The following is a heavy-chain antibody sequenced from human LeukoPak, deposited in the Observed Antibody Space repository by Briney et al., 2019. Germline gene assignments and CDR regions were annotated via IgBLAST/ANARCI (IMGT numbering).Heavy chain of an antibody. Sequence: GGSLRLSCVASGFTFSEFTFSNAWMSWVRQAAGKGLEWVGRFKSKTDGGATDYAAPVKGRFTISRDVSKTTLFLQMNSLKTEDTAVYYCTADNCGSTSCYAHYWGQGTLVTVSS. V-gene: IGHV3-15*01. CDR1: GFTFSEFTFSNAW. J-gene: IGHJ4*02. D-gene: IGHD2-2*01. CDR3: TADNCGSTSCYAHY. CDR2: FKSKTDGGAT.